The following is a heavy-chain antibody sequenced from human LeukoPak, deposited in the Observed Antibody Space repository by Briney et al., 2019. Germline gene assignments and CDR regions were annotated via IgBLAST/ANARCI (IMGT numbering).Heavy chain of an antibody. CDR2: INPDGSEK. D-gene: IGHD3-16*01. Sequence: KPGGSLRLSCAASGFTFSNYAMSWVRQAPGKGLEWVANINPDGSEKHYADSVKGRFTISRDNAKNSLYLQLNTLRDEDTAKYYCARLGDDYWGQGTLVTVSS. J-gene: IGHJ4*02. CDR1: GFTFSNYA. CDR3: ARLGDDY. V-gene: IGHV3-7*05.